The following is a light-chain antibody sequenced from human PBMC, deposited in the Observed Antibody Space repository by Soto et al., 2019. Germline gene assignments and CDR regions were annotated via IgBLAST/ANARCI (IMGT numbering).Light chain of an antibody. CDR2: AAS. J-gene: IGKJ1*01. CDR3: LQSYNTPWA. V-gene: IGKV1-39*01. Sequence: DIQMTQYPSSLSASVGDRVTITCRASQSISSYLNWYQQKPGKAPKLLIYAASSLQSAVPSRFSGSGSGTDFTLTISSLQPEDFATYYCLQSYNTPWAFGQGTKV. CDR1: QSISSY.